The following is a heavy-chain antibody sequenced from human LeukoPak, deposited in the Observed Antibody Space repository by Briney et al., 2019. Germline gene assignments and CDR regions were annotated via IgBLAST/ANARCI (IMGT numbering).Heavy chain of an antibody. CDR3: GVSTTRATTRTIDY. D-gene: IGHD4-17*01. V-gene: IGHV4-34*01. CDR2: ISRGGST. Sequence: SETLPLTCAVYGESFSAYFWTWLRQPPGKGLEWIGEISRGGSTNYSPSLKSRVTISLDTSKNQVSLTLSSVTAADTAMYYCGVSTTRATTRTIDYWGQGTLVTVSS. CDR1: GESFSAYF. J-gene: IGHJ4*02.